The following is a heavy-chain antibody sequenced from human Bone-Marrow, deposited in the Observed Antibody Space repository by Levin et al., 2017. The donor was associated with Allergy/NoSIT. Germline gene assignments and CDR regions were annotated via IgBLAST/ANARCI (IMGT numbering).Heavy chain of an antibody. CDR1: GGSISSSSHY. CDR3: ARHDRGWDIEPLFDP. V-gene: IGHV4-39*01. CDR2: IYDSGRT. J-gene: IGHJ5*02. Sequence: SETLSLICSVSGGSISSSSHYWGWIRQPPGGGREWIGSIYDSGRTYYEPSLKSRVTISVDTSKNQFSLKLSSVTAAATAIYYCARHDRGWDIEPLFDPWGQGTLVTVFS. D-gene: IGHD1-26*01.